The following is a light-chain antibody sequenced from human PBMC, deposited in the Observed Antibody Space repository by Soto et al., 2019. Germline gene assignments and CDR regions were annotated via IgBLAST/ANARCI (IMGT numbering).Light chain of an antibody. J-gene: IGKJ5*01. V-gene: IGKV3-20*01. CDR3: PQYLNISLVT. CDR2: GAS. Sequence: EIVLTQSPGTLSLSPGERATLSCRASQSVSSSYLACYQQKPGQAPRLLIYGASTRASGIPARFSGSGDKTDFAVPSISMQSKDSLVRYIPQYLNISLVTFGQGTRLEIK. CDR1: QSVSSSY.